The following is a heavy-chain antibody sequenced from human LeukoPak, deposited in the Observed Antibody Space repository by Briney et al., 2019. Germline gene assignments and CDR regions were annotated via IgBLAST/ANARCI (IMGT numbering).Heavy chain of an antibody. V-gene: IGHV1-2*02. CDR2: INPNSGGT. D-gene: IGHD2-2*01. Sequence: ASVRVSCTSSGYTFTCYYMHWVRQAPGQGLEWMGWINPNSGGTNYAQKFQGRVTMTRDTSISTAYMELSRLRSDDTAVYYCARGVSHYCSSTSCYAFDYWGQGTLVTVSS. J-gene: IGHJ4*02. CDR3: ARGVSHYCSSTSCYAFDY. CDR1: GYTFTCYY.